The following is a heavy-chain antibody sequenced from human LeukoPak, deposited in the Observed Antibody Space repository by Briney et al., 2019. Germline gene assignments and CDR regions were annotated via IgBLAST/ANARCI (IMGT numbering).Heavy chain of an antibody. CDR1: GYTFAIFG. V-gene: IGHV1-18*01. CDR3: ARAGATVTKFYDY. D-gene: IGHD4-17*01. CDR2: VGTNNENT. Sequence: GASVKVSCKASGYTFAIFGVTWVRQAPGQGLEWMGWVGTNNENTNYAQKFQGRVTMTTDTSTSTVYMELRSLRSDDTAVYYRARAGATVTKFYDYWGQGTLVSVSS. J-gene: IGHJ4*02.